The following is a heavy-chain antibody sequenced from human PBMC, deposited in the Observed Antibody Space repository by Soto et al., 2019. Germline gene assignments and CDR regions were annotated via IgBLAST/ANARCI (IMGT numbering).Heavy chain of an antibody. V-gene: IGHV4-30-2*01. CDR3: ARVLPTSDGYNQYYFDY. CDR1: GGSISSGGYS. J-gene: IGHJ4*02. Sequence: SETLSLTCAVSGGSISSGGYSWSWIRQPPGKGMEWIGYIYHRGSTYYNPSLKSRVTISVDRSKNQFSVKLSSVTAADTAVDYGARVLPTSDGYNQYYFDYWGQGTLVTVAS. CDR2: IYHRGST. D-gene: IGHD5-12*01.